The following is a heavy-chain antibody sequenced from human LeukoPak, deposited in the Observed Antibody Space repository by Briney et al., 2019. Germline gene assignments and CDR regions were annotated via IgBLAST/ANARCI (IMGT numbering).Heavy chain of an antibody. Sequence: PGRSLRLSCAASGFTFSSYGMHWVRQAPGKGLEWVAVISYDGSNKYYADSVKGRFTISRDNSKNTLYLQMNSLRAEDTAVYYCAKGQGAWGQGTLVTVSS. J-gene: IGHJ5*02. CDR3: AKGQGA. V-gene: IGHV3-30*18. CDR2: ISYDGSNK. CDR1: GFTFSSYG.